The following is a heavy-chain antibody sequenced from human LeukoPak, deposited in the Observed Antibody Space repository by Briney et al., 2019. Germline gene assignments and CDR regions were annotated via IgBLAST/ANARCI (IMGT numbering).Heavy chain of an antibody. CDR2: LYSSGST. J-gene: IGHJ4*02. CDR3: ARYGYSSSAFDY. Sequence: SETLSLTCTVSGGSISSYYWSWIRQPAGKGLEWIGRLYSSGSTNYNPSLKSRVGMSVDTSKNQFSLKLSSVTVADTAVYFCARYGYSSSAFDYWGQGTLVTVSS. CDR1: GGSISSYY. D-gene: IGHD6-13*01. V-gene: IGHV4-4*07.